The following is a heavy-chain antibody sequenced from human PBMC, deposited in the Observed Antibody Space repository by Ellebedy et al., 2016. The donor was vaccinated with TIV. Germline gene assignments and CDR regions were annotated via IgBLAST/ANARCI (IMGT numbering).Heavy chain of an antibody. D-gene: IGHD1-26*01. CDR2: RYYIGTT. CDR3: AGGSYTPYGMDV. V-gene: IGHV4-61*01. CDR1: GGSVSSGSHY. J-gene: IGHJ6*02. Sequence: SETLSLTCTVSGGSVSSGSHYWNWIRQPPGTGLEWIGYRYYIGTTNYNPSLKSRVTISEDTSKNQFSLRLSSVTAADTAVYYCAGGSYTPYGMDVWGRGTTVIVSS.